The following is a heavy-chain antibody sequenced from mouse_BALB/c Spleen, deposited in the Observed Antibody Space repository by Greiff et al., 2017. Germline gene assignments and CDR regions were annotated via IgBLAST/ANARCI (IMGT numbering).Heavy chain of an antibody. V-gene: IGHV1-69*02. CDR1: GYTFTSYW. CDR3: ARGTTVVAKAMDY. J-gene: IGHJ4*01. Sequence: QVQLQQSGAELVKPGASVKLSCKASGYTFTSYWMHWVKQRPGQGLEWIGEIDPSDSYTNYNQKFKGKATLTVDKSSSTAYMQLSSLTSEDSAVYYCARGTTVVAKAMDYWGQGTSVTVSS. D-gene: IGHD1-1*01. CDR2: IDPSDSYT.